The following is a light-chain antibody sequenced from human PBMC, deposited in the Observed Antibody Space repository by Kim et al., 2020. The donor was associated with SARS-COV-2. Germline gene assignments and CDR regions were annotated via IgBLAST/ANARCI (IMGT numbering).Light chain of an antibody. Sequence: AIQMTQSPSSLSASVGDRVTITCRASQDVRNNVGWYQRKPGKAPKLLIHATSTLQSGIPSRFSGSGSGADFTLTISSLQPEDFATYYCLQDHDYPLTFGGGTKVEIK. CDR1: QDVRNN. CDR3: LQDHDYPLT. CDR2: ATS. V-gene: IGKV1-6*01. J-gene: IGKJ4*01.